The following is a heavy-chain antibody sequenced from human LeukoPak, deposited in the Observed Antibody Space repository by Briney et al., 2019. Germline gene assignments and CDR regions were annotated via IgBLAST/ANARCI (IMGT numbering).Heavy chain of an antibody. J-gene: IGHJ5*02. Sequence: ASVKVSCKASGYTFTGYYMHWVRQAPGQGLEWMGWINPYSGGTNYAQKFQGRVTITRDTSISTAYMELSRLRSDDTAVYYCARGLLWFGEEVYFDPWGQGTLVTVSS. V-gene: IGHV1-2*02. D-gene: IGHD3-10*01. CDR3: ARGLLWFGEEVYFDP. CDR1: GYTFTGYY. CDR2: INPYSGGT.